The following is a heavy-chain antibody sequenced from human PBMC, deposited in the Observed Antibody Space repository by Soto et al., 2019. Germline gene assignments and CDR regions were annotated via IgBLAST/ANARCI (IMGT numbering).Heavy chain of an antibody. Sequence: SETLSLTCTVAGGYSSSYYGSWIRQPPGKGLEWIGYIYYSGSTSYNPSLKSRVTISVDTSKNQFSLKLSSVTAADTAVYYCARDMEVAGTDYYYYYGMDVWGQGTTVTVSS. J-gene: IGHJ6*02. V-gene: IGHV4-59*01. D-gene: IGHD6-19*01. CDR3: ARDMEVAGTDYYYYYGMDV. CDR1: GGYSSSYY. CDR2: IYYSGST.